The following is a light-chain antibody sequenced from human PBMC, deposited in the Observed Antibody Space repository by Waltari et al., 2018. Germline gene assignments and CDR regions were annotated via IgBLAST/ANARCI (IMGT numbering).Light chain of an antibody. CDR2: RSD. CDR3: ATWDERPSGHWV. J-gene: IGLJ3*02. CDR1: ASNIGEND. V-gene: IGLV1-44*01. Sequence: QSVLSQPPSASGTPGQRVTISCAGRASNIGENDVNWYQQVPGRAPKLLIYRSDLRPSGVPARFSASKSGTSASLAISGLQSEDEADYYCATWDERPSGHWVFGGGTKATVL.